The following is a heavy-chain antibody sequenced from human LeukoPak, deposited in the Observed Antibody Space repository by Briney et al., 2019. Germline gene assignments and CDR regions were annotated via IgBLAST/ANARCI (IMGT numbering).Heavy chain of an antibody. CDR1: GFTFSSYS. J-gene: IGHJ4*02. V-gene: IGHV3-21*01. Sequence: GGSLRLSCAASGFTFSSYSMNWVRQAPGKGLEWVSSISSSGSYMHSADSVKGRFTISRDNAENSLYLQMNTLRVEDTAIYYCARGDLESTVTTFGYWGQGTLVTVSS. CDR3: ARGDLESTVTTFGY. CDR2: ISSSGSYM. D-gene: IGHD4-17*01.